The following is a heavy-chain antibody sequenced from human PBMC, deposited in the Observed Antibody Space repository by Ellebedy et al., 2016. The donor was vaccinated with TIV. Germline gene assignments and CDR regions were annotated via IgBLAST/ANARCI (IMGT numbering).Heavy chain of an antibody. CDR1: GYTFTRNY. Sequence: AASVKVSCKPSGYTFTRNYIHWVRQAPGQGLEWMGWIYPSRGDTQYAQKFQGRVTMTRDTSITTAYMELNRLTSDDTAVYYCASVTFSSLSPFDYWGQGTLVTVTS. CDR3: ASVTFSSLSPFDY. D-gene: IGHD2-2*01. J-gene: IGHJ4*02. CDR2: IYPSRGDT. V-gene: IGHV1-2*02.